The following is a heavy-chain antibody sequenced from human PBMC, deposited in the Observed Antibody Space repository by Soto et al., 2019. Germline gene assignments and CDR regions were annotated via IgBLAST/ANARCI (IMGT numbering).Heavy chain of an antibody. V-gene: IGHV5-10-1*01. CDR2: IDPGVSST. D-gene: IGHD3-10*01. CDR3: ARRLTFIRGVSYSFAVDV. CDR1: GFSFSKYW. J-gene: IGHJ6*02. Sequence: PGESLKISCKGAGFSFSKYWIIWVRQMPGKGLEWMGRIDPGVSSTYYSPSFQGHVTVSADKSINTAYLHWGSLEASDSAIYNCARRLTFIRGVSYSFAVDVWGQGDTVT.